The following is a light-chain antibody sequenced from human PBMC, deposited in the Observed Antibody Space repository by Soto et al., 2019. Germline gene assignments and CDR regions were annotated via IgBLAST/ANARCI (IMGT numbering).Light chain of an antibody. CDR3: QQRSNWPLT. J-gene: IGKJ4*01. V-gene: IGKV3-11*01. CDR1: QSVSSY. CDR2: DAS. Sequence: EIVLTQSPATLSLSPGERATLSCRASQSVSSYLAWYQQKPGQAPRLLIYDASNRATRIPARFSGSGSGTDFTLTISSLEPEEFAVYYCQQRSNWPLTFGGGTKVEIK.